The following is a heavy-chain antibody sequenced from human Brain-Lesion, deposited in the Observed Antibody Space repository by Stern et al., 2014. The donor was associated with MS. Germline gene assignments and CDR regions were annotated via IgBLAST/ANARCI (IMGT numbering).Heavy chain of an antibody. J-gene: IGHJ5*02. V-gene: IGHV4-39*01. CDR2: IYYSGNT. CDR1: GGSVSSTSYA. Sequence: QLVESGPGLVKPSETLSLTCTVAGGSVSSTSYAWAWIRQPPGKGLEWIGTIYYSGNTYYSPSLKSRLTKLLAPSKNQFSLQRGSVTAADTAVYYCAGEEDIRYCSGGSCTGNWFDPWGQGTLVTVSS. D-gene: IGHD2-15*01. CDR3: AGEEDIRYCSGGSCTGNWFDP.